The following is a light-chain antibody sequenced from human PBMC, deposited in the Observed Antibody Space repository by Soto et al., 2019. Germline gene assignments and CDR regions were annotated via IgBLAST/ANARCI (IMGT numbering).Light chain of an antibody. CDR1: NIGSKS. V-gene: IGLV3-21*02. Sequence: SYELTQPPSVSVAPGQTARITCGGNNIGSKSVHWYQQKPGQAPVLFVDDDSDRPTGIPERFPGSNSGNTATLTISRVEAGDDAEYYYPVWDSSSDDYVFGNGTTVTV. J-gene: IGLJ1*01. CDR3: PVWDSSSDDYV. CDR2: DDS.